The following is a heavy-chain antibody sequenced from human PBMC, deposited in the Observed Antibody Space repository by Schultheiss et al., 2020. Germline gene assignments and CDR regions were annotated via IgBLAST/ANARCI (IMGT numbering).Heavy chain of an antibody. Sequence: GGSLRLSCVGSGFTFSSYSMNWVRQAPGKGLEWVSYISSSSSYIYYADSVKGRFTISRDNAKNSLYLQTNSLRAEDTAVYYCARGGSAEYSGYDIFDYWGQGTLVTVSS. CDR1: GFTFSSYS. D-gene: IGHD5-12*01. V-gene: IGHV3-21*05. CDR3: ARGGSAEYSGYDIFDY. CDR2: ISSSSSYI. J-gene: IGHJ4*02.